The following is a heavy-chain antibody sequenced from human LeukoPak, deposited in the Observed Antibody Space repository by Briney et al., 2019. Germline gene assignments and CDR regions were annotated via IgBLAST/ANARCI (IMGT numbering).Heavy chain of an antibody. V-gene: IGHV3-23*01. J-gene: IGHJ4*02. CDR2: ISGSAGNI. Sequence: PGGSLRLSCAASGFTFSNYAMSWVRQAPGKGLEWVSAISGSAGNIYYADSVKGRFTIFRDNSKNTLYLQMNSLRAEDMAVYYCAKESKTRIAALDFWGQGTLVTVSS. CDR1: GFTFSNYA. CDR3: AKESKTRIAALDF. D-gene: IGHD6-13*01.